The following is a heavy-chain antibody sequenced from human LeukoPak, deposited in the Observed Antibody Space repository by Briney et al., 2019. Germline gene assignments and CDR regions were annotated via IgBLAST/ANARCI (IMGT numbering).Heavy chain of an antibody. CDR2: ISGDGGST. J-gene: IGHJ4*02. V-gene: IGHV3-43*02. CDR3: AKDTYYYDSSGYYE. D-gene: IGHD3-22*01. Sequence: GGSLRLSYAASGFTFDDYAMHWVRQAPGKGLEWVSLISGDGGSTYYADSVKGRFTISRDNSKNSLYLQMNSLRTEDTALYYCAKDTYYYDSSGYYEWGQGTLVTVSS. CDR1: GFTFDDYA.